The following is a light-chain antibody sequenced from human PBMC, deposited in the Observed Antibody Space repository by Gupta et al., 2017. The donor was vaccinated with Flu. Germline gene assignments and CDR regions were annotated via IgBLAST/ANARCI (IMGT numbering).Light chain of an antibody. V-gene: IGLV3-1*01. J-gene: IGLJ1*01. CDR1: KLGDKY. Sequence: VSPGQTDSITCSGDKLGDKYACWYQQKPGQYPVLVIYQDSKRPSGIPERFSGSNSGNTATLTIRGTQAMDEAYYYCQAWDSSSYVFGTGTKVTVL. CDR3: QAWDSSSYV. CDR2: QDS.